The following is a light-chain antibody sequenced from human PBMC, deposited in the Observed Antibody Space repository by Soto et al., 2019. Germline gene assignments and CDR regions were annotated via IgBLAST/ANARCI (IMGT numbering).Light chain of an antibody. CDR1: SSNIGAGYD. CDR3: QTYDRSLSVWV. V-gene: IGLV1-40*01. Sequence: QSVLTQPPSVSGATGQRVTISCTGSSSNIGAGYDVHWYQQLPGTAPNLLIYGNSNRPSGVPDRFSGFKSGTLASLAITGLQADDEDDYYCQTYDRSLSVWVFGGGTKLTLL. CDR2: GNS. J-gene: IGLJ2*01.